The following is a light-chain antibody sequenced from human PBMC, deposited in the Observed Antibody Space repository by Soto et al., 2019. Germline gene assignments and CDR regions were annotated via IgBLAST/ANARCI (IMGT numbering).Light chain of an antibody. V-gene: IGKV4-1*01. CDR1: QSTLYSSNNKNY. CDR2: WAS. J-gene: IGKJ2*01. CDR3: QQYYGPPHT. Sequence: DIVMTQSPDSLAVSLGERATINCKSSQSTLYSSNNKNYLAWYQEKPGQPPKLLIYWASTRESGVPDRFSGAGSGTDFTLTISSLQAEDAAVYYCQQYYGPPHTFGQGTKLEIK.